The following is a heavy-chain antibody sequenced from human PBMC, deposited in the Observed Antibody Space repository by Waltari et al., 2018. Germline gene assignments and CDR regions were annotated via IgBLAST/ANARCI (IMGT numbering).Heavy chain of an antibody. D-gene: IGHD3-3*01. V-gene: IGHV4-34*01. CDR3: AIRRFPLITIFGVVRDPYNWFDP. J-gene: IGHJ5*02. CDR1: GGSFSGYY. CDR2: INHSGIT. Sequence: QVQLQQWGAGLLKPSETLSLTCAVYGGSFSGYYWSWIRQPPGQGLEWLGEINHSGITNYNPSLKSRVTISVDTSKNQFALKLSSVTAADTAVYYCAIRRFPLITIFGVVRDPYNWFDPWGQGTLVTVSS.